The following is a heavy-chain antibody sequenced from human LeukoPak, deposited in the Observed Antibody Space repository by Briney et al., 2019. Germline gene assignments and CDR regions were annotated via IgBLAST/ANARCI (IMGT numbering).Heavy chain of an antibody. CDR1: GYTFTDYY. Sequence: AASVKVSCNASGYTFTDYYLHWVRQAPGQGLEWMGRFNPNSGGTYYAQMFQGRVTMTRDTSINTAYMELSGLRSDDTAVYYCARDASTTRVISASDNWGQGTLVTVSS. CDR3: ARDASTTRVISASDN. D-gene: IGHD2/OR15-2a*01. V-gene: IGHV1-2*02. CDR2: FNPNSGGT. J-gene: IGHJ4*02.